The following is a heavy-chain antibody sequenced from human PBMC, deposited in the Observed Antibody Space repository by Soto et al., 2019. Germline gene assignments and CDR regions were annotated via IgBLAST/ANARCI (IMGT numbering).Heavy chain of an antibody. CDR1: GDSVTSNVW. CDR3: ARDAAVPGESDRFDY. Sequence: SETLSLTCAVSGDSVTSNVWWSWVRQPPGKGLEWIGEAYHNGLTDYNPSLKSRVTMSVDTSKNEFSLKLTSLTAADTAIYYCARDAAVPGESDRFDYWGQGTLVTVS. J-gene: IGHJ4*02. V-gene: IGHV4-4*02. D-gene: IGHD6-19*01. CDR2: AYHNGLT.